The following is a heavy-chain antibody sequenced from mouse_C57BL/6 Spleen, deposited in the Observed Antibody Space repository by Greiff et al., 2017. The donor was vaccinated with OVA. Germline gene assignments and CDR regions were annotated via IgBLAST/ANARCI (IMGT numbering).Heavy chain of an antibody. CDR1: GYTFTSYW. D-gene: IGHD1-1*01. V-gene: IGHV1-50*01. Sequence: QVQLQQPGAELVKPGASVKLSCKASGYTFTSYWMQWVKQRPGQGLEWIGEIDPPDSYTNYNQKFKGKATLTVDTSSSTAYMQLSSLTSEDSAVYYCAIRYHYAMDYWGQGTSVTVSS. CDR3: AIRYHYAMDY. J-gene: IGHJ4*01. CDR2: IDPPDSYT.